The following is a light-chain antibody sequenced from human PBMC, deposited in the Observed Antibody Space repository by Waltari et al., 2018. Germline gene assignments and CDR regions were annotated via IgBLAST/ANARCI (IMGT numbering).Light chain of an antibody. CDR2: KDR. J-gene: IGLJ3*02. CDR3: QAADNSGTLNWV. V-gene: IGLV3-25*03. Sequence: SFELTQPPSVSVSPGQTARITCSADALAKQYAYWYQQKAGQAPLVVIYKDRERPSGTTVTLTISGGQAEDEADYYGQAADNSGTLNWVCGGGTKLTVL. CDR1: ALAKQY.